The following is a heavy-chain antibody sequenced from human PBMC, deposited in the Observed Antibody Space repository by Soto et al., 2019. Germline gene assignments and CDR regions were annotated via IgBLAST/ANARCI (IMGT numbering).Heavy chain of an antibody. Sequence: GVLRLSCTGSGFPFDDFAINWVRQAPGKGLEWVGLIRNQSYQETTEYAAAVKGRFTISRDTSNGIAYLQMNSLNIEDSAVYYCARGRVDPVLRFLEWPGSYSDVWGQGTTVTVSS. CDR3: ARGRVDPVLRFLEWPGSYSDV. V-gene: IGHV3-49*04. CDR1: GFPFDDFA. J-gene: IGHJ6*02. D-gene: IGHD3-3*01. CDR2: IRNQSYQETT.